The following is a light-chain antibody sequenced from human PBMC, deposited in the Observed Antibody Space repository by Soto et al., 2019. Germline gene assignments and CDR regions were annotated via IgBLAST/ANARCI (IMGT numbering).Light chain of an antibody. J-gene: IGKJ4*01. CDR2: DAS. Sequence: EIVLKQSPGTLSLSPGERATLSCRASQSVNNYLAWYQQKPGQAPRLLIYDASNRATGIRPRFSGSGSGTDFTLTISSLEPEDSAVYYCQQRGTWPWLTFGGGTRVEI. CDR1: QSVNNY. V-gene: IGKV3-11*01. CDR3: QQRGTWPWLT.